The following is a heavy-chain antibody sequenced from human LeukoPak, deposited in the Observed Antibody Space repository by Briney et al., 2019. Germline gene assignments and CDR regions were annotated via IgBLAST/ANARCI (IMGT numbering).Heavy chain of an antibody. J-gene: IGHJ4*02. CDR3: ARGYGAYLGF. CDR2: IYPADSDT. CDR1: GYNFDTYW. V-gene: IGHV5-51*01. D-gene: IGHD4-17*01. Sequence: GESLKISCKGSGYNFDTYWIAWVRRMPGKGLGWMGIIYPADSDTRYRPSFQGQVTISADKSITTAYLQWSSLKASDTAIYYCARGYGAYLGFWGQGSLVTVSS.